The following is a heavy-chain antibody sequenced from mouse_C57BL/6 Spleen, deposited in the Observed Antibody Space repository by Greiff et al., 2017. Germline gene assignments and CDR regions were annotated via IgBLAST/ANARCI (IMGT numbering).Heavy chain of an antibody. Sequence: EVKVVESGGDLVKPGGSLKLSCAASGFTFSSYGMPWVRQTPDKRLEWVATISSGGSYTYYPDSVTGRFTISRDNAKNTLYLQMSSLKSADTAMYYCARGPTGTRDYWGKGTTVTVSS. CDR1: GFTFSSYG. CDR3: ARGPTGTRDY. CDR2: ISSGGSYT. D-gene: IGHD4-1*02. V-gene: IGHV5-6*01. J-gene: IGHJ2*01.